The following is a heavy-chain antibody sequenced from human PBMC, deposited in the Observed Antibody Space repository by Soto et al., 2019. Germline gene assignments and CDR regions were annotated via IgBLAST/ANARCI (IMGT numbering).Heavy chain of an antibody. V-gene: IGHV3-23*01. J-gene: IGHJ4*02. D-gene: IGHD3-10*01. CDR3: ARDPTYSADSESPHYFDY. CDR1: GFTFSSYA. Sequence: GGSLRLSCAASGFTFSSYAMSWVRQAPGKGLEWVSAISGSGGSTYYADSVKGRFIISRDNSKKTAFLYMNSLRAEDTAVYYCARDPTYSADSESPHYFDYWGQGTLVTSPQ. CDR2: ISGSGGST.